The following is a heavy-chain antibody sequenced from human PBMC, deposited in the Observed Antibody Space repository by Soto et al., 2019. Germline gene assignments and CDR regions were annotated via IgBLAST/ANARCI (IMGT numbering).Heavy chain of an antibody. CDR1: GFTFSSYA. J-gene: IGHJ4*02. Sequence: VQLLESGGGLVQPGGSLRLSCAASGFTFSSYAMSSVRQAPGKGLEWVSAMSRSGGSTYYADSVKGRFTISRDSSKRTLYLHMNSLRAEDTAVSYCGKAPPGGYCRYPPKYYFDYWGQGSLVTV. V-gene: IGHV3-23*01. CDR2: MSRSGGST. CDR3: GKAPPGGYCRYPPKYYFDY. D-gene: IGHD2-21*01.